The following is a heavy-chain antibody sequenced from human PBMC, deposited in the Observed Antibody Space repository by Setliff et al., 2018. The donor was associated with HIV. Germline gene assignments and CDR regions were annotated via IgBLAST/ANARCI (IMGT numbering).Heavy chain of an antibody. D-gene: IGHD3-9*01. CDR1: GGSIGSTSHY. J-gene: IGHJ4*02. V-gene: IGHV4-61*02. Sequence: LSLTCTVSGGSIGSTSHYWTWIRQPAEKGLEWLGRIFTSGSASYNPSLESRVTFSVDTFKNQFALKLASVTAADTAVYYCARAFYGISAGYYYFDVWGQGALVTVSS. CDR2: IFTSGSA. CDR3: ARAFYGISAGYYYFDV.